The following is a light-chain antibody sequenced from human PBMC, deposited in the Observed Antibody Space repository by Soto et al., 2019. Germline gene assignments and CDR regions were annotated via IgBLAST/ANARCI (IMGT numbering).Light chain of an antibody. CDR2: EVT. CDR3: SSYTTSRTVV. CDR1: SSDVGYYNY. J-gene: IGLJ2*01. Sequence: QSALTQPASVSGSPGQSITISCTGTSSDVGYYNYVSWYQHHPGKAPKLMIYEVTYRPSGVSNRFSGSKSGNTASLAISGLQPEDEAHYYCSSYTTSRTVVFGGGTQLTVL. V-gene: IGLV2-14*01.